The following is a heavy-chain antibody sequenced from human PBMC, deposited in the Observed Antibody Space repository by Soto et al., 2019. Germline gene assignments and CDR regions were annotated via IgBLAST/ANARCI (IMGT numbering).Heavy chain of an antibody. CDR1: GFTFDDYA. Sequence: EVQLVESGGGLVQPGRSLRLSCAASGFTFDDYAMHWVRQAPGKGLEWVSGISWNSGSIGYADSVKGRFTISRDNAKNSLYLQMNTLRAEDTALYYCAKDYLRGYPLNAFDIWGQGTMVTVSS. CDR2: ISWNSGSI. J-gene: IGHJ3*02. D-gene: IGHD3-10*01. V-gene: IGHV3-9*01. CDR3: AKDYLRGYPLNAFDI.